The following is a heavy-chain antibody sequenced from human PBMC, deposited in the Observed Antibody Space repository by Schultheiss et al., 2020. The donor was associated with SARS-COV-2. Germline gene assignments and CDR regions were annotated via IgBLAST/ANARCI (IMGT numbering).Heavy chain of an antibody. CDR1: GGSISSGGYY. Sequence: LSLTCTVSGGSISSGGYYWSWIRQHPGKGLEWIGYIYYSGSTYYNPSLKSRVTISVDTSKNQFSLKMSSVTAADTAVYYCASSPSSGYYRLYFQHWGQGTLVTVSS. J-gene: IGHJ1*01. CDR2: IYYSGST. CDR3: ASSPSSGYYRLYFQH. V-gene: IGHV4-31*03. D-gene: IGHD3-22*01.